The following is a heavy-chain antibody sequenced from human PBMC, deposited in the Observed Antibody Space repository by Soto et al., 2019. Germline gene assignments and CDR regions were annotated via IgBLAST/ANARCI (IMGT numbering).Heavy chain of an antibody. V-gene: IGHV3-73*01. CDR1: GFTFSGAA. Sequence: PGGSLRLSCAASGFTFSGAAMHWVRQASGKGLEWLGRMRSKANSYATAYAASVKGRFTISRDDSANTAYLQMDSLKTEDTAVYYCARDGETYYYYGMDVWGQGTTVTVSS. CDR3: ARDGETYYYYGMDV. CDR2: MRSKANSYAT. J-gene: IGHJ6*02. D-gene: IGHD3-10*01.